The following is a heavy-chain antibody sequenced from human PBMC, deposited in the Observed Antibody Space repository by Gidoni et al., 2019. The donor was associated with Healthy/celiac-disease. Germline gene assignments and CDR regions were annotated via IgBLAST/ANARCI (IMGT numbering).Heavy chain of an antibody. J-gene: IGHJ4*02. CDR2: ISSNSSDI. CDR3: ARALIGTGDFDY. CDR1: GLTFSSYG. Sequence: EVPLVESGGGWVTPGGVLRLCRAASGLTFSSYGTNWVGQVLGKVLEWFSAISSNSSDIFYADSFMCRFNITRDNAKNSLYLQLNSLRAEDTAVYYCARALIGTGDFDYWGQGTLVTVSS. D-gene: IGHD6-13*01. V-gene: IGHV3-21*01.